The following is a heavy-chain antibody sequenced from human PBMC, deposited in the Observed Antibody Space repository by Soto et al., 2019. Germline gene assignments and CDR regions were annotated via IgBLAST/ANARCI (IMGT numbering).Heavy chain of an antibody. CDR2: IIPIFGTA. CDR1: GGTFSSYA. V-gene: IGHV1-69*01. D-gene: IGHD3-10*01. Sequence: QVQLVQSGAEVKKPGSSVKVSCKASGGTFSSYAISWVRQAPGQGLEWMGGIIPIFGTANYAQKFQGRVTITADESTSTAYMELSSLRSEDTAVYYCARGLVRGVIIHSYYYYGMDVWGQGTTVTVSS. J-gene: IGHJ6*02. CDR3: ARGLVRGVIIHSYYYYGMDV.